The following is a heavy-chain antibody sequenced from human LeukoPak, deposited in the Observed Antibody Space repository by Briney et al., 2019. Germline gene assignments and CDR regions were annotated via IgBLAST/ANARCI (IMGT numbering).Heavy chain of an antibody. J-gene: IGHJ4*02. Sequence: SETLSLTCAVYGGSFSGYYWSWIRQPPGKGLEWIGEINHSGSTNYNPSLKSRVTISVDTSKNQFSLKLSSVTAADTAVYYCARGVGVGDIVVVPAAQTHEIKYYFDYWGQGTLVTVSS. CDR3: ARGVGVGDIVVVPAAQTHEIKYYFDY. CDR1: GGSFSGYY. D-gene: IGHD2-2*01. V-gene: IGHV4-34*01. CDR2: INHSGST.